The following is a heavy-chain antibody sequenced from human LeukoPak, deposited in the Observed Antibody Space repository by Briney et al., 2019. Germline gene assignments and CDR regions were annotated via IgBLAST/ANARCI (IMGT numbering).Heavy chain of an antibody. CDR2: IYSGGST. D-gene: IGHD5-12*01. Sequence: GGSLRLSRAASGFTVSSNYMSWVRQAPGKGLEWVSVIYSGGSTYYADSVKGRFTISRDNSKNTLYLQMNSLRVEDTAVYYCAGGEWLRSGLGYWGQGTLVTVSS. CDR3: AGGEWLRSGLGY. J-gene: IGHJ4*02. V-gene: IGHV3-66*01. CDR1: GFTVSSNY.